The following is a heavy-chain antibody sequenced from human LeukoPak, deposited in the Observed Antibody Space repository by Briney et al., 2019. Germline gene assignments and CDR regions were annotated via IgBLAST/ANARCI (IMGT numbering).Heavy chain of an antibody. J-gene: IGHJ4*02. CDR1: GFTFSNYW. CDR3: ARAVGGGESY. CDR2: IKPDGSQK. V-gene: IGHV3-7*04. D-gene: IGHD3-10*01. Sequence: GGSLRLSCAASGFTFSNYWMHWVLQAPGKGLEWVANIKPDGSQKYYVDSVKGRFTISRENAKNSLYLQMGSLRAEDTAIYYCARAVGGGESYWGQGTLVTVSS.